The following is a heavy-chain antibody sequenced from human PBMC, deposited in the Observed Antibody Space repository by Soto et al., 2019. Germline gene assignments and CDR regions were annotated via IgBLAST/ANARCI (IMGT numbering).Heavy chain of an antibody. CDR2: IYYSGST. CDR3: ARVAYDSSGYYYRMDS. J-gene: IGHJ4*02. CDR1: GGSVSSGSYY. Sequence: QGQLQESGPGLVKPSETLSLTCTVSGGSVSSGSYYWSWIRQPPGKGLEWIGYIYYSGSTNYNPSLDSRVTISVDTSKNQFSLKLSSGTAADTAVYYCARVAYDSSGYYYRMDSCGQGTLVTVSS. V-gene: IGHV4-61*01. D-gene: IGHD3-22*01.